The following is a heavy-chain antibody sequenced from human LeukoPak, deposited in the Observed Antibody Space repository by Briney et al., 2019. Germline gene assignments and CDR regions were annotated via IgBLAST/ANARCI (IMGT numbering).Heavy chain of an antibody. CDR2: ISSSSSYI. D-gene: IGHD6-6*01. J-gene: IGHJ6*03. CDR1: GFTFSAYS. Sequence: PGGSLRLSCAASGFTFSAYSMNWVRQAPGKGLEWVSSISSSSSYIYYADSVKGRFTISRDNAKNSLYLQMNSLRAEDTAVYYCARDRPPTCYMDVWGKGTTVTVSS. V-gene: IGHV3-21*01. CDR3: ARDRPPTCYMDV.